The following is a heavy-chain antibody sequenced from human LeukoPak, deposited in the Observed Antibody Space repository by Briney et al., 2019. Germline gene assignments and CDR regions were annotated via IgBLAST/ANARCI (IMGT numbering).Heavy chain of an antibody. V-gene: IGHV4-59*01. D-gene: IGHD2-15*01. CDR2: IYYSGTT. CDR3: ARAPGYCSGGSCYDY. CDR1: GGSMNSYH. J-gene: IGHJ4*02. Sequence: SETLSLTCTVSGGSMNSYHWIWIRQPPGKGLEWIGKIYYSGTTNYNPSLKSRVTISADTSKNQFSLKVTSVTAADTAVYYCARAPGYCSGGSCYDYWGRGTLVTVSS.